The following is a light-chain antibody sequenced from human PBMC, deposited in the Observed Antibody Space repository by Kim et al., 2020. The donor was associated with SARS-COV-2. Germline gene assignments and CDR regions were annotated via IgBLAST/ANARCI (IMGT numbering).Light chain of an antibody. CDR3: QQYGNSRYT. CDR1: QRVRSSY. Sequence: SRWERATLACRAGQRVRSSYLAWYQQNTGQAPRLFIYGASSGASGIPDGFSGSGSGTDFTLTISRLEPEDFGVYYGQQYGNSRYTFGQGTTLEI. CDR2: GAS. J-gene: IGKJ2*01. V-gene: IGKV3-20*01.